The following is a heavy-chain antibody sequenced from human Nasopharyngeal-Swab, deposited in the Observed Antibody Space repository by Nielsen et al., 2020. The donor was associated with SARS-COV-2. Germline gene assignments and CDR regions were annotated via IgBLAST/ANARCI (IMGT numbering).Heavy chain of an antibody. CDR1: GGSTSGYF. J-gene: IGHJ6*01. CDR3: ARSGTTKYGLDV. CDR2: VYTSGST. V-gene: IGHV4-4*07. D-gene: IGHD1-1*01. Sequence: LETLSLTCSVSGGSTSGYFLSWIRQPAGEGLEWIGRVYTSGSTNYNPSLKSRVTISIDMSKNQFSLELRSVTAADTAFYYCARSGTTKYGLDVWGQGTTVIVSS.